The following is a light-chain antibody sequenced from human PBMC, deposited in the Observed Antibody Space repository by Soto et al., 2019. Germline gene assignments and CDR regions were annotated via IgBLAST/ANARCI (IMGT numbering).Light chain of an antibody. V-gene: IGKV1-5*03. J-gene: IGKJ1*01. Sequence: DIQMTQSPSTQSASVGDRVTITCRASQSVQTWLAWFQQKPGKAPKLLIYKATTLETGVPSRFSGSGSETEFTLTISSLQPDDLGTYYCQQYNNYFTFGQGTKVDIK. CDR3: QQYNNYFT. CDR1: QSVQTW. CDR2: KAT.